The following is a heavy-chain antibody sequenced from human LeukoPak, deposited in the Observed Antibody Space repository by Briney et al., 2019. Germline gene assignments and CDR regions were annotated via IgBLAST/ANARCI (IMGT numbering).Heavy chain of an antibody. D-gene: IGHD2-15*01. CDR3: AKTTTGYSSGRYPAWPIDY. Sequence: GGSLRLSCAASGFTFSSYSMNWVRQAPGKGLEWVSGIFGSGGSAHYADSVKGWFTISRDNSKNTVYLQMDSLRVEDTAIYYCAKTTTGYSSGRYPAWPIDYWGQGTLVTVSS. V-gene: IGHV3-23*01. J-gene: IGHJ4*02. CDR2: IFGSGGSA. CDR1: GFTFSSYS.